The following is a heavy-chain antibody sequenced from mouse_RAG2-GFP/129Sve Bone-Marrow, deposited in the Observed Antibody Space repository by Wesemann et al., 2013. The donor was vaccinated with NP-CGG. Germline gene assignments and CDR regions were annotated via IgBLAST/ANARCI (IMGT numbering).Heavy chain of an antibody. D-gene: IGHD1-1*01. J-gene: IGHJ1*03. V-gene: IGHV1-15*01. Sequence: FKGKAILTADKSSSTAYMELRSLTSEDSAVYYCARSHYYGSTPWYFDVWGTGTTVTVSS. CDR3: ARSHYYGSTPWYFDV.